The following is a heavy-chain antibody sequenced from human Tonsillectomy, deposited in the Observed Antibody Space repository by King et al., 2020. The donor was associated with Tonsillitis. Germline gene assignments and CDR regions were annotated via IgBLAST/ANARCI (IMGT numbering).Heavy chain of an antibody. CDR1: GYTFTSYG. Sequence: VQLVESGAEVKKPGASVKVSCKASGYTFTSYGISWVRQAPGQGLEWMGWISAYNGNTNYPQKLQGRVTITTDTSTYTAYMELRSLRSDDTAVYYCARDPLGYYDSSGYIDYWGQGTLVTVSS. D-gene: IGHD3-22*01. V-gene: IGHV1-18*01. CDR3: ARDPLGYYDSSGYIDY. J-gene: IGHJ4*02. CDR2: ISAYNGNT.